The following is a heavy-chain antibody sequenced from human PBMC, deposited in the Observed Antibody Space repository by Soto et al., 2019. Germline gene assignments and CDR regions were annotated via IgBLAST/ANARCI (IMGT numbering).Heavy chain of an antibody. D-gene: IGHD4-4*01. J-gene: IGHJ5*02. Sequence: QVQLVQSGAEVKKPGSSVKVSCKASGGTFISYAISWVRQAPGQWLEWMGGIIPIFGTANYAQKFQGRVTITADGSTSTAYMELSSLRSEDTAVYYCARVSYSNYVFDPWGQVTLVTVSS. CDR2: IIPIFGTA. CDR1: GGTFISYA. CDR3: ARVSYSNYVFDP. V-gene: IGHV1-69*01.